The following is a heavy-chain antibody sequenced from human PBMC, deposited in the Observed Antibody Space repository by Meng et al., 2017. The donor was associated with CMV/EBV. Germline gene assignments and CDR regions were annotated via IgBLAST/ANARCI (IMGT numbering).Heavy chain of an antibody. D-gene: IGHD3-10*01. V-gene: IGHV3-49*04. Sequence: GESLKISCTASGFSFGDYAMSWVRQAPGKGLEWVGFIRSKAFGGTTEYATSVKGRFTIARDDSKTIAYLQMNSLKIEGTDVYYCTRAIIAPHHYGSGNYFRWFDPWGQGTLVTVSS. J-gene: IGHJ5*02. CDR2: IRSKAFGGTT. CDR1: GFSFGDYA. CDR3: TRAIIAPHHYGSGNYFRWFDP.